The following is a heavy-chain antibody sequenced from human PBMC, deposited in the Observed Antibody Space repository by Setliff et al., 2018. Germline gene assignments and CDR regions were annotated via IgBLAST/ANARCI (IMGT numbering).Heavy chain of an antibody. CDR2: TIPSFGST. CDR1: GGTFSSYG. CDR3: AREGVDTRSSTDYRYYMDV. V-gene: IGHV1-69*05. J-gene: IGHJ6*03. Sequence: GASVKVSCKASGGTFSSYGISWVRQAPGQGLEWMGGTIPSFGSTNYAQKFQGRVTIITDESTSTAYMELSSLRTEDSAVYYCAREGVDTRSSTDYRYYMDVWGKGTTGTVS. D-gene: IGHD5-18*01.